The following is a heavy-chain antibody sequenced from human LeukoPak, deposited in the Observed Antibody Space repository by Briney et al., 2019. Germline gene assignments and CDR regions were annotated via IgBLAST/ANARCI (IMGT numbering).Heavy chain of an antibody. V-gene: IGHV3-48*01. CDR1: GFTFSRYN. J-gene: IGHJ4*02. Sequence: GGSLRLSRAASGFTFSRYNMVWVRQAPGKGPEWISYISSTLYSTFYTDSVKGRFTISRDNAKNSLFLQMNGLRAEDTAVYYCARSRLTSFDYWGQGTLVAVSS. CDR2: ISSTLYST. CDR3: ARSRLTSFDY.